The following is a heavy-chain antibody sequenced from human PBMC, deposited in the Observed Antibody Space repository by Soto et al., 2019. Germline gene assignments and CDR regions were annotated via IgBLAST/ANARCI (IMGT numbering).Heavy chain of an antibody. Sequence: EVQLVETGGDLIQPGGSLRLSCAASGFSVTASNMNWVRQAPGKGLEWVSVIFGADETYYADSVRGRFTISRDNSKNTVYLQMDSLRTEYTALYYCARGGFDWGQGTLVTVSS. V-gene: IGHV3-53*02. CDR3: ARGGFD. CDR1: GFSVTASN. CDR2: IFGADET. D-gene: IGHD3-16*01. J-gene: IGHJ4*02.